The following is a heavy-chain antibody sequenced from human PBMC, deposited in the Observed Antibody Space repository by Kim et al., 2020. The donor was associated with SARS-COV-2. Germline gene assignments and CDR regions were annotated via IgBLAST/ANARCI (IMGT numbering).Heavy chain of an antibody. Sequence: GGSLRLSCAGSGFTFSSYWMHWVRQVPGKGLVWVSYITDDGTTTAYADSVKGRFTISRDNAKNTLFLQMNSLRADDTAVYYCARGGIGSFDYWGQGTLVTVSS. CDR1: GFTFSSYW. D-gene: IGHD3-10*01. CDR2: ITDDGTTT. J-gene: IGHJ4*02. V-gene: IGHV3-74*01. CDR3: ARGGIGSFDY.